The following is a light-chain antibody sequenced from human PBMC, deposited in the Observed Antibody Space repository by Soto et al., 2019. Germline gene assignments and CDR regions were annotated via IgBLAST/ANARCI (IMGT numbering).Light chain of an antibody. CDR1: HSVSSNY. CDR2: GVS. CDR3: QQNAPSPAIT. J-gene: IGKJ5*01. V-gene: IGKV3-20*01. Sequence: ETVLTQSPGTLSLSPGERATLPCRASHSVSSNYLVWYQQKPGQAPRLILSGVSTRATGIPDRFSGSGSWTDFTLTISRLEPEDVAVYYCQQNAPSPAITFGQGTRLETK.